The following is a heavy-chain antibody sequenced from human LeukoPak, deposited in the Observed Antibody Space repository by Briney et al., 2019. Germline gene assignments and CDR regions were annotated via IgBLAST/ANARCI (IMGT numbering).Heavy chain of an antibody. CDR2: INPNSGGT. Sequence: ASVTVSCKASGYTFTSYGISWVRQAPGQGLEWMGWINPNSGGTNYAQKFQGRVTMTRDTSINTAYMELSSLRSDDTAVYYCARSPRDGSGYWGQGTLVTVSS. CDR1: GYTFTSYG. CDR3: ARSPRDGSGY. V-gene: IGHV1-2*02. J-gene: IGHJ4*02. D-gene: IGHD5-24*01.